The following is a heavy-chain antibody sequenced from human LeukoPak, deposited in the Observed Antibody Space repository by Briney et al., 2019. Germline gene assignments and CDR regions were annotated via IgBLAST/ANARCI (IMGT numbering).Heavy chain of an antibody. Sequence: NPSQTLSLTCTVSGGSISSVYYYWSWIRQPPGKGLEWIAYIYYNGATYYNPSLRSRITISVDTSKNQFSLNLRSVTAADTAVYYCARDLRGANSTHSFDPWGPGTLVTVSS. J-gene: IGHJ5*02. V-gene: IGHV4-30-4*01. CDR1: GGSISSVYYY. CDR2: IYYNGAT. D-gene: IGHD3-10*01. CDR3: ARDLRGANSTHSFDP.